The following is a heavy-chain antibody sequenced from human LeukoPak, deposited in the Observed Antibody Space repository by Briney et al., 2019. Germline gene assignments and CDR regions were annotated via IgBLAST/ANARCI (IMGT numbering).Heavy chain of an antibody. V-gene: IGHV4-4*09. J-gene: IGHJ4*02. D-gene: IGHD2-8*01. CDR1: GVSMSAFQ. CDR3: ATSNDAKIAPFDH. Sequence: SETLSLTCTVSGVSMSAFQWSWVRQSPEKGLEWIGCVNTKGETNYNPSLKCRVITSVDTSKSQFSLRLTSVTAADTAVYYCATSNDAKIAPFDHWGQGALVTVSS. CDR2: VNTKGET.